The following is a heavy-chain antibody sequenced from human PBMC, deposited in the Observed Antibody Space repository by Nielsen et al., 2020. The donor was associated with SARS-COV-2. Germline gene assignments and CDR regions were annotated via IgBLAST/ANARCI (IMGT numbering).Heavy chain of an antibody. D-gene: IGHD3-10*01. V-gene: IGHV3-9*01. CDR3: ARDLRLGEEVDH. CDR1: GFTFDDYA. Sequence: GGSLRLSCAASGFTFDDYAMHWVRQAPGKGLEWVSGISWNSGSIGYADSVKGRFTISRDNSKNTLYLQMNSLRAEDTAVYYCARDLRLGEEVDHWGQGTLVTVSS. J-gene: IGHJ4*02. CDR2: ISWNSGSI.